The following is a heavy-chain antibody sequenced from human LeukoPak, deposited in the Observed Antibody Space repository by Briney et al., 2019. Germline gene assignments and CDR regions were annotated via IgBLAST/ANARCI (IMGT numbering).Heavy chain of an antibody. Sequence: GGSLRLSCAASGFTFSSYAMSWVRQAPGKGLEWVSAISGSGGSTYYADSVKGRFTISRDNSKNTLYLQMNSLRAEDTAVYYCAKGPIAAVYYYYMDVWGKGTTVTVSS. CDR2: ISGSGGST. CDR1: GFTFSSYA. J-gene: IGHJ6*03. CDR3: AKGPIAAVYYYYMDV. V-gene: IGHV3-23*01. D-gene: IGHD6-25*01.